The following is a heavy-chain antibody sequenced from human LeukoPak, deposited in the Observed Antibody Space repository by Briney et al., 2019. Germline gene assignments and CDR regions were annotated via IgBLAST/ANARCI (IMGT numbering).Heavy chain of an antibody. V-gene: IGHV3-15*01. D-gene: IGHD5-12*01. Sequence: GGSLRLSCAASGFTFSYAWMNWVRQAPGKELEWVGRIKSKTDGGTTDYAASVKGRFTISRDDSKNTLYLQMNSLKTEDTAVYYCTTAYIAATKDFDYWGQGTLVSVSS. J-gene: IGHJ4*02. CDR2: IKSKTDGGTT. CDR1: GFTFSYAW. CDR3: TTAYIAATKDFDY.